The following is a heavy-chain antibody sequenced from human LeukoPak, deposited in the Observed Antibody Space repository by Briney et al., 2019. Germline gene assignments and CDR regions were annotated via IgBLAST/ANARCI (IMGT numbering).Heavy chain of an antibody. J-gene: IGHJ4*02. CDR2: ISSSSSAV. CDR3: ARGRGILKDASIQYYFDN. D-gene: IGHD2-2*01. V-gene: IGHV3-48*02. CDR1: GFIFDDYA. Sequence: GGSLRLSCAASGFIFDDYAMHWVRQAPGKGLEWVSYISSSSSAVNYADSVKGRFTIPRDMAKNSLYLQMNSLRDEDTAVYYCARGRGILKDASIQYYFDNWGQGTLVTVSS.